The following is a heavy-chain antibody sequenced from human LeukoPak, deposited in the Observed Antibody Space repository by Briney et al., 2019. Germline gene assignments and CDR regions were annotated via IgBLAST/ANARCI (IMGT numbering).Heavy chain of an antibody. CDR3: ARGRYSRDYVWGSYRFVY. CDR1: GGSFNGYY. CDR2: INHSGST. Sequence: SETLPLTCAVHGGSFNGYYWNSIRQPPGKGLEWIGEINHSGSTNYNPSLKSRVTISVDTSKNQFSLMLSSVTAADTAVYYCARGRYSRDYVWGSYRFVYWGQGTLVTVSS. J-gene: IGHJ4*02. D-gene: IGHD3-16*02. V-gene: IGHV4-34*01.